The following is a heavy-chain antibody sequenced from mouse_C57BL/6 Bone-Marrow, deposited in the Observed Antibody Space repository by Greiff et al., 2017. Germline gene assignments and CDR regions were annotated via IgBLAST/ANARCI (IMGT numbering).Heavy chain of an antibody. CDR2: IDPEDGET. D-gene: IGHD1-1*01. CDR3: TSSLIYYGTNY. CDR1: GFNIKDYY. Sequence: VQLKQSGAELVKPGASVKLSCTASGFNIKDYYIHWVKQRTEQGLEWIGRIDPEDGETKYAPKFQDKATITADTSSNTAYRQLSSLTSEDTAVYYCTSSLIYYGTNYWGQGTTLTVSS. J-gene: IGHJ2*01. V-gene: IGHV14-2*01.